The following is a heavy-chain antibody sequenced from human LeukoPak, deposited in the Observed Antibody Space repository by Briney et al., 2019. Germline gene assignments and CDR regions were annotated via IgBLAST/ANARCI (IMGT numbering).Heavy chain of an antibody. CDR1: GYSISSGYY. V-gene: IGHV4-38-2*02. D-gene: IGHD2-15*01. Sequence: PSETLSLTCTVSGYSISSGYYWGWIRQPPGKGLEWIGSIYHSGSTYYNPSLKSRVTISVDTSKNQFSLKLSSVTAADTAVYYCARLRINWFDPWGQGTLVTVSS. CDR2: IYHSGST. CDR3: ARLRINWFDP. J-gene: IGHJ5*02.